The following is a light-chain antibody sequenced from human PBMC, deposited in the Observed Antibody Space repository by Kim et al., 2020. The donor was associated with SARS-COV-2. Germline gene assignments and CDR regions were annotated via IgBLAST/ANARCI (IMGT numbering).Light chain of an antibody. Sequence: VPPGQTASITCAGDKLGDTYARWYQQKPGQSPVLGIYQDSKRPSGIPERFSGSNSGNTATLTISGTQAMDEADYYCQAWDSSTVVFGGGTQLTVL. CDR3: QAWDSSTVV. J-gene: IGLJ2*01. CDR2: QDS. V-gene: IGLV3-1*01. CDR1: KLGDTY.